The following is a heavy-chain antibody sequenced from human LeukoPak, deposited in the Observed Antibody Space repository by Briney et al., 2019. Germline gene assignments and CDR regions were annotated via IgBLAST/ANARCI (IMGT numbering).Heavy chain of an antibody. CDR2: ISSSGSTI. J-gene: IGHJ6*03. Sequence: GGSLRLSCAASGFTFSDYYMSWIRQAPGKGLEWVSYISSSGSTIYYADSVKGRFTISRDNAKNSLYLQMNSLRAEDTAVYYCAREYSSSSGHFYYYYMDVWGKGTTVTVSS. D-gene: IGHD6-6*01. V-gene: IGHV3-11*01. CDR3: AREYSSSSGHFYYYYMDV. CDR1: GFTFSDYY.